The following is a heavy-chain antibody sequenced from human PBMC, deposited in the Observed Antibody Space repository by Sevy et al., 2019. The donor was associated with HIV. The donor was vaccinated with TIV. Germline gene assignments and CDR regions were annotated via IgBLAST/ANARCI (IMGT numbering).Heavy chain of an antibody. D-gene: IGHD1-26*01. J-gene: IGHJ6*02. CDR1: GFSFSYYG. CDR3: AHAYSGSYSHSYLYALDV. Sequence: GGSLRLSCIGSGFSFSYYGIHWVRQSPGKGLDWVALISNDGINEYYADSVKGRFTISRDNSKNTVYLEMNSLRNEDTAIYFCAHAYSGSYSHSYLYALDVWGQGTTVTVSS. CDR2: ISNDGINE. V-gene: IGHV3-30*03.